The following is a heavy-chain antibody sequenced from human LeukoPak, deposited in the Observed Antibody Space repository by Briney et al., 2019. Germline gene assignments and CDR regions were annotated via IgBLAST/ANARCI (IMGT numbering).Heavy chain of an antibody. Sequence: GGSLRLSCAASGFTFSTSWMNWVRQAPGKGLEWAANIKEDGSEEYYVDSVKGRFTISRDNARKSLYLQMNSLRVEDTAVYYCARGYSGYEFGYWGQGTLVTVSS. CDR2: IKEDGSEE. J-gene: IGHJ4*02. D-gene: IGHD5-12*01. CDR1: GFTFSTSW. CDR3: ARGYSGYEFGY. V-gene: IGHV3-7*04.